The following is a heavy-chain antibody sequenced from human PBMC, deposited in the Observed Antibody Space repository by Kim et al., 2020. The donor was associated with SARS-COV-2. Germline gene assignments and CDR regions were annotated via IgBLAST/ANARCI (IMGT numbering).Heavy chain of an antibody. J-gene: IGHJ6*02. D-gene: IGHD3-10*01. V-gene: IGHV3-23*01. Sequence: GGSLRLSCAASGFTFSSYAISWVRQAPGKGLEWVSAISGSGGSTYYADSVKGRFTISRDNSKNTLYLQMNSLRAEDTAVYYCAKGGTLVRGVIIQSQYYYYGMDVLGQGTTVTVSS. CDR3: AKGGTLVRGVIIQSQYYYYGMDV. CDR1: GFTFSSYA. CDR2: ISGSGGST.